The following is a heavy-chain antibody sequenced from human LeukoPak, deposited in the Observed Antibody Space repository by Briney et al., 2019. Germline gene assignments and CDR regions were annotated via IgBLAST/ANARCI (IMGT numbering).Heavy chain of an antibody. CDR1: GGSISSGGYY. V-gene: IGHV4-30-2*01. J-gene: IGHJ4*02. D-gene: IGHD3-10*01. Sequence: SETLSLTCTVSGGSISSGGYYWSWIRQPPGKGLEWIGYIYHSGSTYYNPSLKSRVTISVDTSKNQFSLKLSSVTAADTAVYYCARGEGSPDVLLWFGELWWVYWGQGTLVTVSS. CDR3: ARGEGSPDVLLWFGELWWVY. CDR2: IYHSGST.